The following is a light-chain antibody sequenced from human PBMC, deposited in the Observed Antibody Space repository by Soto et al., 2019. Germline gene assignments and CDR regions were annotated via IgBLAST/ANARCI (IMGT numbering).Light chain of an antibody. CDR3: SSYTGGSTVV. Sequence: QSALTQPASVSGSPGQSIAISCTRSSSDIGDYNYVSWYQQHPGKAPKLMIFDVSNRPSGVSNRFSGSMSGNTASLTISGLQPEDEADYYCSSYTGGSTVVFGGGTKLTVL. J-gene: IGLJ2*01. CDR1: SSDIGDYNY. V-gene: IGLV2-14*01. CDR2: DVS.